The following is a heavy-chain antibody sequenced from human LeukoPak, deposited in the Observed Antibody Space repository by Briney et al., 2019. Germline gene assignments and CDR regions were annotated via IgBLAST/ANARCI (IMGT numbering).Heavy chain of an antibody. CDR2: IYYSGST. J-gene: IGHJ4*02. Sequence: SETLSLTCTVSGGSISSSSYYWGWIRQPPGRGLEWIGSIYYSGSTYYNPSLKSRVTISVDTSKNQFSLKLSSVTAADTAVYYCARHRYSSSWPLDYWGQGTLVTVSS. D-gene: IGHD6-13*01. CDR1: GGSISSSSYY. V-gene: IGHV4-39*01. CDR3: ARHRYSSSWPLDY.